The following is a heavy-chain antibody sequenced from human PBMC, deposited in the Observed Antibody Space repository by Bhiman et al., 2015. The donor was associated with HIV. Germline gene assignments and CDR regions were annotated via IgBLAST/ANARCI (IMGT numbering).Heavy chain of an antibody. V-gene: IGHV3-33*06. CDR1: GFTFSSYG. Sequence: QVHLVESGGGVVQPGRSLRLSCEASGFTFSSYGMHWARQAPGKGLEWVAVIWYDGSQKFYADSVKGRFIISRDNLKSTLYLEMNSLRAEDTAIYYCAKGLSGFPLRGPYYFDYWGLGTLVTVSS. CDR3: AKGLSGFPLRGPYYFDY. D-gene: IGHD2-21*01. J-gene: IGHJ4*02. CDR2: IWYDGSQK.